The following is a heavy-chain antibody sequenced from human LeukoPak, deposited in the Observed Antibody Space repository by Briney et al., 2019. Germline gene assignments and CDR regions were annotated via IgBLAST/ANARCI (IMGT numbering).Heavy chain of an antibody. CDR1: GFTFSSYA. CDR3: AREHDYGEGYFQY. CDR2: IYYSGST. Sequence: GSLRLSCAASGFTFSSYAMSWVRQAPGKGLEWIGYIYYSGSTNYNPSLKSRVTISVDTSKNQFSLKLSSVTAADTAVYYCAREHDYGEGYFQYWGQGTLVTVSS. D-gene: IGHD4-17*01. J-gene: IGHJ1*01. V-gene: IGHV4-59*01.